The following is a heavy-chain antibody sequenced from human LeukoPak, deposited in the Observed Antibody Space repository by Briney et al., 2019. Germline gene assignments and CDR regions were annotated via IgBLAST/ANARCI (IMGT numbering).Heavy chain of an antibody. CDR2: VYYSGTT. Sequence: PSETLSPTCTVSGGSISSGDYYWSWIRQPPGKGLEWIGYVYYSGTTYDNPSLKTRLAISVDKSQNQFSLKLTSVTAADTAVYYCASSGYAFREFDNWGQGTLVTVS. D-gene: IGHD3-22*01. V-gene: IGHV4-30-4*01. CDR1: GGSISSGDYY. CDR3: ASSGYAFREFDN. J-gene: IGHJ4*02.